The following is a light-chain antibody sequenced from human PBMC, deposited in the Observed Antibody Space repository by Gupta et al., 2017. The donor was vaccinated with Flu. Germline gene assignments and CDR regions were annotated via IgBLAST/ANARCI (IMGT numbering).Light chain of an antibody. V-gene: IGKV3-15*01. CDR3: EQYNYWPPGT. CDR1: QSVSSN. Sequence: EIVMTQSPATLSMSPGERATLSCRASQSVSSNLAWYQQKPGQAPRLLIYGASTRATSIPVRFSGSGSETEFTLTISSLQSEDFAVYYCEQYNYWPPGTFGQGTKVEIK. J-gene: IGKJ1*01. CDR2: GAS.